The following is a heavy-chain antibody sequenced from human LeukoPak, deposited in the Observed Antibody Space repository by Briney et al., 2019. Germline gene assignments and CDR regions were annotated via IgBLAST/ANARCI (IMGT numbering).Heavy chain of an antibody. D-gene: IGHD3-10*01. Sequence: GGSLRLSCTGSGFTFSSYTMNWVRQAPGKGLEWVSSISPSGASTFHAESVKGRFTISRDIAKRSLYFQMNALGGDDTAVYYCVRDYLGESGAGGPWGQGTLVTVSS. CDR1: GFTFSSYT. CDR2: ISPSGAST. J-gene: IGHJ5*02. CDR3: VRDYLGESGAGGP. V-gene: IGHV3-21*01.